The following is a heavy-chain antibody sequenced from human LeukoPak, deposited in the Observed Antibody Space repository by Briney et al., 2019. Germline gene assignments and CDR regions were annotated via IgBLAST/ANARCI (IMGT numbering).Heavy chain of an antibody. Sequence: GGSLRLSCAASGFALSSHWMTWVRQVPGRGPEWVANVNRDGSETYYLDSVKGRFTISRDNAKNSLYLQMNSLRAEDTAVYYCASSTAGRWYRDSHYFDYWGQGILVTVSS. CDR2: VNRDGSET. V-gene: IGHV3-7*01. CDR1: GFALSSHW. CDR3: ASSTAGRWYRDSHYFDY. J-gene: IGHJ4*02. D-gene: IGHD4-23*01.